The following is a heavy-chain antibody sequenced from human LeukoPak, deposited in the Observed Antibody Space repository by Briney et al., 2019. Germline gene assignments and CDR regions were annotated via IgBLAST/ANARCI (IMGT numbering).Heavy chain of an antibody. V-gene: IGHV4-30-4*08. CDR2: IYYSGST. D-gene: IGHD2-2*01. CDR1: GGSISSGDYY. J-gene: IGHJ5*02. CDR3: ARGWGSTSHPDWFDP. Sequence: SETLSLTCTVSGGSISSGDYYWSWIRQPPGKGLEWIGYIYYSGSTYYNPSLKSRVTISVDTSKNQFSLKLSSVTAADTAVYYCARGWGSTSHPDWFDPWGQGALVTVSS.